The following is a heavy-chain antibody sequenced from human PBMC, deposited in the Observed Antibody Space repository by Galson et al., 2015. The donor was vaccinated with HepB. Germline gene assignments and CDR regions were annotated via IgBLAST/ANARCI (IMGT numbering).Heavy chain of an antibody. Sequence: SLRLSCAASGFTFSRYVLRWVRQAPGKGLEWVANIKQEESQKNLADSVKGRFTISRDNAKNSLYLQMNSMRADDTAVYYCYSGGTTDYSGEGTLVTGSS. V-gene: IGHV3-7*01. D-gene: IGHD1-26*01. J-gene: IGHJ4*02. CDR3: YSGGTTDY. CDR1: GFTFSRYV. CDR2: IKQEESQK.